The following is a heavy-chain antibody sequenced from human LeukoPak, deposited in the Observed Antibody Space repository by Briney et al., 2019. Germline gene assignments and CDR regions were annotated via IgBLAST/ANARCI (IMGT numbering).Heavy chain of an antibody. V-gene: IGHV1-2*02. Sequence: VASVKVSCKASGYTFTGYYMHWVRQAPGQELEWMGWINPNSGGTNYAQKFQGRVTMTRDTSISTAYMELSRLRSDDTAVYYCARVPGRNNWFDPWGQGTLVTVSS. J-gene: IGHJ5*02. CDR3: ARVPGRNNWFDP. CDR2: INPNSGGT. D-gene: IGHD3-10*01. CDR1: GYTFTGYY.